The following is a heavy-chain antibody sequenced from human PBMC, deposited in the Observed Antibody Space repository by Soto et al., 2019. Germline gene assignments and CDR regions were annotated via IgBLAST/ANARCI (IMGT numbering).Heavy chain of an antibody. J-gene: IGHJ6*02. CDR3: AKEPVSITIFGVNGMDV. CDR2: IYYSGST. CDR1: GGSISSGDYY. V-gene: IGHV4-30-4*01. D-gene: IGHD3-3*01. Sequence: KTSETLSLTCTVSGGSISSGDYYWSWIRQPPGKGLEWIGYIYYSGSTYYNPSLKSRVTISVDTSKNQFSLKLSSVTAADTAVYYCAKEPVSITIFGVNGMDVWGQGTTVTVSS.